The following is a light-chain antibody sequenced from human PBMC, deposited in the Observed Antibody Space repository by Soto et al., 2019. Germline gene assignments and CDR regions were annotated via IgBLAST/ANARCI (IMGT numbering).Light chain of an antibody. J-gene: IGKJ4*01. V-gene: IGKV3-15*01. CDR1: QSVSSN. Sequence: EIVMTQSPATLSVSPGERATLSCRASQSVSSNLAWYQQKPGQAPRLLIYGASTRATGIPARFSGSGSGTEFTLTISSLQSEDFAVYFCHHYNDWPLTFGGGTKMEIK. CDR3: HHYNDWPLT. CDR2: GAS.